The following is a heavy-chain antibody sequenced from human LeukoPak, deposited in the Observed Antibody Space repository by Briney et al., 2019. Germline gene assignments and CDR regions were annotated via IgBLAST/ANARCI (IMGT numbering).Heavy chain of an antibody. D-gene: IGHD6-13*01. J-gene: IGHJ4*02. Sequence: GGSLRLSCAASGFTFSNYPMHWVRQAPGKGLEWLAVISSDGGTKYYADSVQGRFTVSRDNSQNTLSLQMNSLRAEDTAVYYCARGSSTWYNDWGQGTLVTVSS. CDR3: ARGSSTWYND. CDR2: ISSDGGTK. V-gene: IGHV3-30-3*01. CDR1: GFTFSNYP.